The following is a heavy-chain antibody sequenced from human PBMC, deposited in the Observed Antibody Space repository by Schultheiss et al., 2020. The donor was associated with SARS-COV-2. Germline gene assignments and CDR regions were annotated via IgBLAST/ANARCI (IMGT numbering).Heavy chain of an antibody. J-gene: IGHJ4*02. CDR3: VGRPLRWSRDY. CDR2: IYYSGST. V-gene: IGHV4-39*07. CDR1: GDSVSSYY. Sequence: SETLSLTCTVSGDSVSSYYWGWIRQPPGKGLEWIGIIYYSGSTYYNPSLKSRVTISVDTSKNQFSLNLTSVTAADTAVYYCVGRPLRWSRDYWGQGTLVTVSS. D-gene: IGHD6-6*01.